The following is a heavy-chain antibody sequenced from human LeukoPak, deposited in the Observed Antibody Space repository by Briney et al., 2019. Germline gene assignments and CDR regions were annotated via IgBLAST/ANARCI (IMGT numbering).Heavy chain of an antibody. CDR1: GGTFSSYA. J-gene: IGHJ2*01. V-gene: IGHV1-69*04. CDR3: ASLRDGYNDHWYFDL. D-gene: IGHD5-12*01. CDR2: SIPILGIA. Sequence: ASVKVSCKASGGTFSSYAISWVRQAPGQGLEWMGRSIPILGIANYAQKSQGRVTITADKSTSTAYMELSSLRSEDTAVYYCASLRDGYNDHWYFDLWGRGTLVTVSS.